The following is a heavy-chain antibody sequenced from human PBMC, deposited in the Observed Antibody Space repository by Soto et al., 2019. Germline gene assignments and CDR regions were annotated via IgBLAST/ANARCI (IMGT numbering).Heavy chain of an antibody. CDR3: ARPTYCSSTHCSPFDY. CDR1: GYNFINHW. Sequence: PGESLKISCKGSGYNFINHWIAWMRQMPGKGLEWMGIVYPDDSDTRYSPSFQGQVTISADKSISTAYLQRSSLEASDTAMYYCARPTYCSSTHCSPFDYWGQGTLVTVSS. J-gene: IGHJ4*02. CDR2: VYPDDSDT. V-gene: IGHV5-51*01. D-gene: IGHD2-2*01.